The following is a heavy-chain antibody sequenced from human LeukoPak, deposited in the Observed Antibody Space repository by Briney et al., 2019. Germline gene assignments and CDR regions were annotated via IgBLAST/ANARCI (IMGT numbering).Heavy chain of an antibody. J-gene: IGHJ4*02. V-gene: IGHV1-18*01. CDR3: ARVQLGSSGYYWDY. CDR1: GYTFTSYG. Sequence: GASVKVSCKASGYTFTSYGISWVRQAPGQGLEWLGWISAYNGYTRYAQKLQGRVTMTTDTSTSTAYMELRSLRSDDTAVYYCARVQLGSSGYYWDYWGQGTLVTVSS. D-gene: IGHD3-22*01. CDR2: ISAYNGYT.